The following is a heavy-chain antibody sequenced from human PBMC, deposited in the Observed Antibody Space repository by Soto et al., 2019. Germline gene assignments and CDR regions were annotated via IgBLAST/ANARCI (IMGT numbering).Heavy chain of an antibody. Sequence: SETLCLTCTVSGGSISSGDYYWSWIRQPPGKGLEWIGYIYYSGSTYYNPSLKSRVTISVDTSKNQFSLKLSSVTAADTAVYYCARDQTTVIGGWFDPWGQGTLVTVSS. CDR3: ARDQTTVIGGWFDP. CDR2: IYYSGST. CDR1: GGSISSGDYY. J-gene: IGHJ5*02. V-gene: IGHV4-30-4*01. D-gene: IGHD4-4*01.